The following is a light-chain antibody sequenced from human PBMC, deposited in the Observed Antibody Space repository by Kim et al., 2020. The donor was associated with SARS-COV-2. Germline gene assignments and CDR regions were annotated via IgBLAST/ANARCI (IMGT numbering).Light chain of an antibody. CDR2: AAS. CDR1: QGISSY. V-gene: IGKV1-9*01. J-gene: IGKJ4*01. Sequence: IQLTQSPSSLSASVGDRVTITCRASQGISSYLAWYQQKPGKAPKLLIYAASTLQSGVPSRFSGSGSGTDFTLTISSLQPEDFATYCQQLNSYPLTFGGGTKVDIK. CDR3: QQLNSYPLT.